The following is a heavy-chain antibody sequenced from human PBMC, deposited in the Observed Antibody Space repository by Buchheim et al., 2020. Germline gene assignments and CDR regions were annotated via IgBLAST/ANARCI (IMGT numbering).Heavy chain of an antibody. CDR1: GFTFSSYG. Sequence: QVQLVESGGGVVQPGRSLRLSCAASGFTFSSYGMHWVRQAPGKGLEWVAVIWYDGSNKYYADSVKGRFTISRDNSKNTLYLQMNSLRTEDTAVYYCARDTARCLRMYYFDYWGQGTL. J-gene: IGHJ4*02. D-gene: IGHD6-6*01. CDR3: ARDTARCLRMYYFDY. CDR2: IWYDGSNK. V-gene: IGHV3-33*01.